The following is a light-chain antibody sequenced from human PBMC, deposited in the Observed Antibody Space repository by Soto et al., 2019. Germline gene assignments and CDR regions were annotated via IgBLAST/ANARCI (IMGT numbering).Light chain of an antibody. CDR3: QQYNNWPLT. CDR1: QRINSN. J-gene: IGKJ4*01. CDR2: DAS. Sequence: ETVMTQSPATLSVSPGERVTLSCRASQRINSNLAWYQQRPGQAPRVLIYDASTRANAVPARFSGSGSGTEFTLTISSLQSDEFAVYSCQQYNNWPLTFGGGTKVEIK. V-gene: IGKV3-15*01.